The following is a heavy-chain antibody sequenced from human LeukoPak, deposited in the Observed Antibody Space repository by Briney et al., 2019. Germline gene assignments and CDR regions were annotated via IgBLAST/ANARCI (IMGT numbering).Heavy chain of an antibody. Sequence: KSSETLSLTCTVSGGSVRSGDYYWSWIRQPPGKGLEWIGYIYYSGSTNYNPSLKSRVTISVDTSKNQFSLKLSSVTAADTAVYYCARWPLLYCSGGSCSDYYYYAMDVWGQGTTVTVSS. CDR2: IYYSGST. D-gene: IGHD2-15*01. V-gene: IGHV4-61*08. CDR3: ARWPLLYCSGGSCSDYYYYAMDV. CDR1: GGSVRSGDYY. J-gene: IGHJ6*02.